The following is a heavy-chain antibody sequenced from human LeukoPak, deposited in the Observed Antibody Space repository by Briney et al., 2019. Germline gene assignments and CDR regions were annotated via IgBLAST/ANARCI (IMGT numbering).Heavy chain of an antibody. CDR2: IDPNTGGT. V-gene: IGHV1-2*02. J-gene: IGHJ6*03. D-gene: IGHD2-21*02. CDR3: ARDLAYCGGDCYSYYYYYMDV. CDR1: GYTFTGYY. Sequence: ASVKVSCKASGYTFTGYYMHWVRQAPGQGLEWMGWIDPNTGGTYYAPKFQGRVTMTTDTSTSTVYMELSSLRSEDTAVYYCARDLAYCGGDCYSYYYYYMDVWGKGTTVTVSS.